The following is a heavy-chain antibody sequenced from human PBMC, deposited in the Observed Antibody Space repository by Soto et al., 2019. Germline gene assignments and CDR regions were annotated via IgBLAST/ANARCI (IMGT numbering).Heavy chain of an antibody. CDR2: INHSGST. D-gene: IGHD2-2*01. CDR1: GGSFSGYY. CDR3: ARGAGGYCSSTSCYEKNWFDP. J-gene: IGHJ5*02. Sequence: QVQLQQWGAGLLKPSETLSLTCAVYGGSFSGYYGSWIRQPPGKGLGWIGEINHSGSTNNNPSLKSRVTISVDTSKNQFSLKLSSVTAADTAVYYCARGAGGYCSSTSCYEKNWFDPWGQGTLVTVSS. V-gene: IGHV4-34*01.